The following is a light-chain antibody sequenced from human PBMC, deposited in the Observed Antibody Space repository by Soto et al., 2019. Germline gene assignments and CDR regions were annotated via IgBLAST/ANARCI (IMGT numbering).Light chain of an antibody. Sequence: QLVLTQSPSASASLGASVKLTCTLSSGHSSYAIAWHQQQPEKGPRYLMKLNNDGSHSKGDGIPARFSGSSSGAERYLTISSLQSEDEADYYCQTWGTSIVVFGGGTKLTVL. V-gene: IGLV4-69*01. J-gene: IGLJ2*01. CDR2: LNNDGSH. CDR1: SGHSSYA. CDR3: QTWGTSIVV.